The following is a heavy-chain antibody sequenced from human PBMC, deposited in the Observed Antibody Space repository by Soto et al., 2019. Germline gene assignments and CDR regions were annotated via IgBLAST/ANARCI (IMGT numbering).Heavy chain of an antibody. V-gene: IGHV3-48*03. CDR2: ISSSGTTI. D-gene: IGHD4-17*01. CDR1: GFTFSTYE. Sequence: EVQLVESGGGLVQPGGSLRLSCAASGFTFSTYEMHWVRQAPGKGLEWVSYISSSGTTIYYADSVKGRFTISRDNAKKSLYLRMNSLRAEDTAVYYCARALTVTTDDYWGQGTLVTVSS. J-gene: IGHJ4*02. CDR3: ARALTVTTDDY.